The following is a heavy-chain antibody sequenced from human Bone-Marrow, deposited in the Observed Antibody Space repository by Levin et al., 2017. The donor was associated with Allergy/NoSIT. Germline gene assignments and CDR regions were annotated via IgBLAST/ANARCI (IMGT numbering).Heavy chain of an antibody. CDR3: ARGGTEQNFDWLSLDY. Sequence: SETLSLTCNVYGGSIDNYYWSWIRQPPGKGLEWIGNIYSRGSTNYNPSLKSRVTISVDTSKNQFSLKLISATAADTAVYYCARGGTEQNFDWLSLDYWGQGSLVSVSS. D-gene: IGHD3-9*01. CDR2: IYSRGST. V-gene: IGHV4-59*01. CDR1: GGSIDNYY. J-gene: IGHJ4*02.